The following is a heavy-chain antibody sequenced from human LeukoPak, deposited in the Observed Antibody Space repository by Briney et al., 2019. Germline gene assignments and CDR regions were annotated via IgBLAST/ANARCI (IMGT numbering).Heavy chain of an antibody. J-gene: IGHJ5*02. Sequence: SETLSLTCTVSGGSISSYYWSWIRRPPGKGLEWIGYIYYSGSTKYNPSLKSRVTISVDMSKNQFSLKLSSVTAADTAVYYCARGGPVGSWFDPWGQGTLVSVSS. CDR1: GGSISSYY. D-gene: IGHD1-26*01. V-gene: IGHV4-59*01. CDR2: IYYSGST. CDR3: ARGGPVGSWFDP.